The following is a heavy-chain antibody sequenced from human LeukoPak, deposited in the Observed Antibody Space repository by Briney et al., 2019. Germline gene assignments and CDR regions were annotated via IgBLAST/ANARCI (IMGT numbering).Heavy chain of an antibody. CDR2: ISSSGSTI. CDR1: GFTFSSYE. D-gene: IGHD3-10*01. Sequence: GGSLRLSCAASGFTFSSYEMNWVRQAPGKGLEWVSYISSSGSTIYYADSVKGRFTISRDNAKNSLYLQMNSLRAEDTAVYYCARVGGSGRFDYWGQGTLVTVSS. V-gene: IGHV3-48*03. J-gene: IGHJ4*02. CDR3: ARVGGSGRFDY.